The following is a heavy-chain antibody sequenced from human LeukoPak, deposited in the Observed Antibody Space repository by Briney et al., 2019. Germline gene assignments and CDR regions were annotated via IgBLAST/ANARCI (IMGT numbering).Heavy chain of an antibody. V-gene: IGHV2-5*02. CDR1: GFSLSTSGVG. CDR3: AHRLGMGGFDY. J-gene: IGHJ4*02. D-gene: IGHD7-27*01. Sequence: SGPTLGNPTQTLTLTCTFSGFSLSTSGVGAGWIRQPPGKALEWLALIYWDDDKRYSPSLKNRLTITKDTSKNQVVLTMTNMDPLDTATYYCAHRLGMGGFDYWGQGTLVTVSS. CDR2: IYWDDDK.